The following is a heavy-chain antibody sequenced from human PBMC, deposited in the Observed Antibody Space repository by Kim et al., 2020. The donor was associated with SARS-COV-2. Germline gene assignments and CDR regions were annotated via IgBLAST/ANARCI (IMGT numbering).Heavy chain of an antibody. CDR2: IYYSGST. CDR1: GGSISSSSYY. Sequence: SETRSLTCTVSGGSISSSSYYWGWIRQPPGKGLEWIGTIYYSGSTYYNPSLKSRVTISVDTSKNQFSLKLSSVTAADTAVYYCARRSYYDSSGYYKYWGQGTLVTVSS. D-gene: IGHD3-22*01. CDR3: ARRSYYDSSGYYKY. V-gene: IGHV4-39*01. J-gene: IGHJ4*02.